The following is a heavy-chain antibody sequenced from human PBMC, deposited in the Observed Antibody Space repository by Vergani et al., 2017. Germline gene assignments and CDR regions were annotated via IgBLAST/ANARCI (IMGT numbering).Heavy chain of an antibody. J-gene: IGHJ4*02. CDR2: ISSNGGST. CDR3: VREVAAVHHFDY. Sequence: EVQLVESGGGLVQPGGSLRLSCSAYGCSFSSYAMHWVRQAPGKGLEYVSAISSNGGSTYYADSVKGRFTISIDNSKNTLYLHMSSLRSEDTAVYYGVREVAAVHHFDYWGQGTLVTVSS. CDR1: GCSFSSYA. D-gene: IGHD6-13*01. V-gene: IGHV3-64D*06.